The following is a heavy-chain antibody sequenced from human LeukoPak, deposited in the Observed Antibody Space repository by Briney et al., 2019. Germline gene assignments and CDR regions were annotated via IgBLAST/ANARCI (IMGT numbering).Heavy chain of an antibody. V-gene: IGHV3-23*01. Sequence: SCKASGGTFSSYAMSWVRQAPGKGLEWVSAISGSGGSTYYADSVKGRFTISRDNSKNTLYLQMNSLRAEDTAVYYCAKVSQPAGTTKYYFDYWGQGTLVTVSS. J-gene: IGHJ4*02. CDR3: AKVSQPAGTTKYYFDY. D-gene: IGHD6-19*01. CDR1: GGTFSSYA. CDR2: ISGSGGST.